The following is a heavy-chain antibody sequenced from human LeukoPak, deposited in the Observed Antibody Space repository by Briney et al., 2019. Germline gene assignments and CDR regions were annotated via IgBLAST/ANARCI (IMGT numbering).Heavy chain of an antibody. D-gene: IGHD5-18*01. J-gene: IGHJ5*02. Sequence: SETLSLTCAVYGGSFSGYYWSWIRQPPGKGLEWIGEINHSGSTNYNPSLKSRVTISVDTSKNQFSLKLSSVTAADTAVYYCARGMRIQLWLRGALNWIDPWGQGTLVTVSS. CDR3: ARGMRIQLWLRGALNWIDP. V-gene: IGHV4-34*01. CDR2: INHSGST. CDR1: GGSFSGYY.